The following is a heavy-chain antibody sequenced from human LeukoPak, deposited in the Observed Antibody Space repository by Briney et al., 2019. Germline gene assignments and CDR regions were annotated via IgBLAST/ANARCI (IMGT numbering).Heavy chain of an antibody. CDR2: ISLTGLT. D-gene: IGHD2-21*01. Sequence: PSETLSLTCGVSGGSISNTNWWSWVRPPPGQGLEWIGEISLTGLTHYNPSRESRVTVSLDKSKNQLSLNLTSVTAADTAVYYCSRENGAFSPCGDWGQGTLVTVLS. CDR3: SRENGAFSPCGD. CDR1: GGSISNTNW. J-gene: IGHJ4*01. V-gene: IGHV4-4*02.